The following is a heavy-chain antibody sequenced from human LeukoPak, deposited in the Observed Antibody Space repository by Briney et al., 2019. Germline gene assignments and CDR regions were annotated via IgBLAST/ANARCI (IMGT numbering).Heavy chain of an antibody. V-gene: IGHV1-69*13. CDR1: GGTFSSYA. CDR3: ARERVRGVTWFDP. D-gene: IGHD3-10*01. J-gene: IGHJ5*02. Sequence: SVKVSCKASGGTFSSYAISWVRQAPGQGLEWMGGIIPIFGTADYAQKFQGRVTITADESTSTAYMELSSLRSEDTAVYYCARERVRGVTWFDPWGQGTLVTVSS. CDR2: IIPIFGTA.